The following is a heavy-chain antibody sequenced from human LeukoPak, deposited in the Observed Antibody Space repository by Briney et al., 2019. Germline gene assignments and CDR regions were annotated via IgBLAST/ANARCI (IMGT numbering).Heavy chain of an antibody. V-gene: IGHV4-39*01. CDR1: GDSVSRGY. Sequence: KASETLSLTCTVSGDSVSRGYWGWIRQPPGKGLDYIGSISNRGSTYSNPSLKSRVIISIDTSKNQFSLKLSSVTAADTAVYYCARPRRSGSGSYGWSRTGNWFDPWGQGTLVTVSS. CDR3: ARPRRSGSGSYGWSRTGNWFDP. J-gene: IGHJ5*02. D-gene: IGHD3-10*01. CDR2: ISNRGST.